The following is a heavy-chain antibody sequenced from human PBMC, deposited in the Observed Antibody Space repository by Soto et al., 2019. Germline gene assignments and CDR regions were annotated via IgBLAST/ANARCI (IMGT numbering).Heavy chain of an antibody. J-gene: IGHJ4*02. CDR2: ISYDGSNK. CDR3: AKDLWGSGSPFDY. D-gene: IGHD3-16*01. CDR1: GFTFSSYG. Sequence: PGGSLRLSCAASGFTFSSYGMHWVRRAPGKGLEWVAVISYDGSNKYYADSVKGRFTISRDNSKNTLYLQMNSLRAEDTAVYYCAKDLWGSGSPFDYWGQGTLVTVS. V-gene: IGHV3-30*18.